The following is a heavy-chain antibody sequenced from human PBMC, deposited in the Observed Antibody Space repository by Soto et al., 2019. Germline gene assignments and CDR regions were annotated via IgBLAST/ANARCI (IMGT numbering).Heavy chain of an antibody. CDR2: ISGSGGST. D-gene: IGHD1-26*01. CDR3: AKRGSGSQFDY. J-gene: IGHJ4*02. Sequence: EVQLLESGGGLIQPGGSLRLSCAASGFTFSSYAMIWVRQAPGKGLEWVSVISGSGGSTYYADSVKGRFTISRDNSKNTLYLQMNSLRAEDTAVYYCAKRGSGSQFDYWGQGTLVTVSS. CDR1: GFTFSSYA. V-gene: IGHV3-23*01.